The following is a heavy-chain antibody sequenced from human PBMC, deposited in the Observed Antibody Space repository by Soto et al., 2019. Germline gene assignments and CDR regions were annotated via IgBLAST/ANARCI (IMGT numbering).Heavy chain of an antibody. J-gene: IGHJ4*02. D-gene: IGHD3-10*01. V-gene: IGHV3-66*04. CDR3: VKQTGSGSYYNAGSGGHFDS. CDR1: GFTVSNFY. Sequence: GSLRLSCAASGFTVSNFYISWVRQAPGKGLEWASIIYRGGNTYYADSVKGRFNISRDNSKNTVYLEMNSLRAEDTAIYYCVKQTGSGSYYNAGSGGHFDSWGQGILVTVSS. CDR2: IYRGGNT.